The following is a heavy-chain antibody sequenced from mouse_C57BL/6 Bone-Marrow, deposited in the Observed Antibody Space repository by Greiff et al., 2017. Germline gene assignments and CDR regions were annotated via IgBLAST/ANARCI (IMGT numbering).Heavy chain of an antibody. J-gene: IGHJ3*01. CDR1: GFNIKDYY. V-gene: IGHV14-2*01. D-gene: IGHD2-5*01. Sequence: VQLQQSGAELVKPGASVKLSCTASGFNIKDYYMHWVKQRTEQGLEWIGRIDPEDGETKYAPKFPGKATITADTSSNTAYLQLSSLTSEDTAVYYCARLYYSNGAYWGQGTLVTVSA. CDR2: IDPEDGET. CDR3: ARLYYSNGAY.